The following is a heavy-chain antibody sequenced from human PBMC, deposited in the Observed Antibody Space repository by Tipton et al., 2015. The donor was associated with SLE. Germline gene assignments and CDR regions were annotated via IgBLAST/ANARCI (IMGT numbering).Heavy chain of an antibody. CDR1: GGSISSYY. V-gene: IGHV4-59*08. D-gene: IGHD2-21*01. CDR3: AYSQAFDI. J-gene: IGHJ3*02. CDR2: IYYSVST. Sequence: LRLSCTVSGGSISSYYWSWIRQPPGKGLEWIGYIYYSVSTNYNPSLKSRVTISVDTSKNQFSLKLSSVTAADTAVYYCAYSQAFDIWGQGTMVTVSS.